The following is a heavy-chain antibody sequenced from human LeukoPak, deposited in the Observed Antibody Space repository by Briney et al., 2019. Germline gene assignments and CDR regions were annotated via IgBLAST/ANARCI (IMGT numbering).Heavy chain of an antibody. J-gene: IGHJ6*02. CDR1: GYTFTSYG. CDR3: AKATPGYFYYGMDV. CDR2: ISAYNGNT. V-gene: IGHV1-18*01. Sequence: GASVKVSCKTSGYTFTSYGISWVRQAPGQGLEWMGWISAYNGNTNYAQKLQGRVTMTTDTSTGTAYMELRSLRSDDTAVYYCAKATPGYFYYGMDVWGQGTAVTVSS.